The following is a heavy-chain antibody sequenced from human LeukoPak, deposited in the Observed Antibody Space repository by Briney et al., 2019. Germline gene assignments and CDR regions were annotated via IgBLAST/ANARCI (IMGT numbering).Heavy chain of an antibody. CDR3: ARGPGGWYFY. Sequence: SQTLSLTCTVSGGSISSGSYYWSWIRQPPGKGLEWIGYIYYSGSTNYNPSLKSRVTISVDTSKNQFSLKLSSVTAADTAVYYCARGPGGWYFYWGQGTLVTVSS. D-gene: IGHD6-19*01. CDR2: IYYSGST. V-gene: IGHV4-61*01. J-gene: IGHJ4*02. CDR1: GGSISSGSYY.